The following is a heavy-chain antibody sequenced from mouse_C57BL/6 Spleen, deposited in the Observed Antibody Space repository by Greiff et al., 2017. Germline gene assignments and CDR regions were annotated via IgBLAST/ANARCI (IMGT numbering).Heavy chain of an antibody. J-gene: IGHJ2*01. V-gene: IGHV1-81*01. CDR1: GYTFTSYG. Sequence: VQLQQSGAELARPGASVKLSCKASGYTFTSYGISWVKQRTGQGLEWIGEIYPRSGNTYYNEKFKGKATLTADKSSSTAYLQLSSLTSEDTAGDYGASCDYWGQGTTLTVSS. CDR3: ASCDY. CDR2: IYPRSGNT.